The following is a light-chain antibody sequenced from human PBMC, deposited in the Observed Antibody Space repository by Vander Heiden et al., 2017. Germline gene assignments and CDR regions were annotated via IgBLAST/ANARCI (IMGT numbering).Light chain of an antibody. CDR1: QSSSSW. Sequence: DIQLTQSPSTLSASVGDRATIACRASQSSSSWLAWYQQKPGKAPKLLIYKASSLESGVPTRCSGSGSGTEFTLTISILQPDDFATYYCQHYNNYFTFGAGTKVDIK. CDR2: KAS. J-gene: IGKJ3*01. V-gene: IGKV1-5*03. CDR3: QHYNNYFT.